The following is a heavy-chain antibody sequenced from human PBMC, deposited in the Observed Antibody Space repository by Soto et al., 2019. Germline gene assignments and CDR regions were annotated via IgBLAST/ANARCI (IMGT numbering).Heavy chain of an antibody. J-gene: IGHJ4*02. D-gene: IGHD3-10*01. CDR3: AREDYYGSGSYPGYFDY. CDR2: IIPILGIA. CDR1: GGTFSSYT. Sequence: QVQLVQSGAEVKKPGSSVKVSCKASGGTFSSYTISWVRQAPGQGLEWMGRIIPILGIANYAQKFQGRVTITADKSTSTAYIELSSLRSEDTAVYYCAREDYYGSGSYPGYFDYWGQGTLVTVSS. V-gene: IGHV1-69*02.